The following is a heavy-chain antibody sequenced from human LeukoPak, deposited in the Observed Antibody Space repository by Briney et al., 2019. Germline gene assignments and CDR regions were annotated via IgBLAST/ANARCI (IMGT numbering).Heavy chain of an antibody. V-gene: IGHV3-30*02. Sequence: PGGSLRLSCAASGFTFSSYGMHWVRQAPGKGLEWVAFIRYDGSNKYYADSVKGRFTISRDNSKNTLYLQMNSLRAEDTAVYYCAKEGDPDYYYYYMDVWGKGTTVTISS. J-gene: IGHJ6*03. CDR3: AKEGDPDYYYYYMDV. CDR2: IRYDGSNK. CDR1: GFTFSSYG.